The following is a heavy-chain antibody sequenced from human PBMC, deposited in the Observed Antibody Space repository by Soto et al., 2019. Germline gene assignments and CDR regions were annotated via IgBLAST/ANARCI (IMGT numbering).Heavy chain of an antibody. CDR2: IIPILGIA. CDR3: ARAYYYGSGSSYSYYGMDV. J-gene: IGHJ6*02. D-gene: IGHD3-10*01. V-gene: IGHV1-69*02. CDR1: GGTFSSYT. Sequence: QVQLVQSGAEVKKPGSSVKVSCKASGGTFSSYTISWVRQAPGQGLEWMGRIIPILGIANYAQKFQGRVTITADKSTSTAYMELSSLRSEDTAVYYCARAYYYGSGSSYSYYGMDVWGQGTTVTVSS.